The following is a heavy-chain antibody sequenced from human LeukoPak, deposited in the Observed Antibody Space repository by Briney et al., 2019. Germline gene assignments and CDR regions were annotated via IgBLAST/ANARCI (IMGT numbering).Heavy chain of an antibody. Sequence: ASVKVSCKASGYTFTSHFMHWVRQAPGQGLEWMGIINPRGGSTSYTQKFQGRVTMTRDTSTSTVYMELSSLRSEDTAVYYCARVVHSSSGWYGHYYYYYYMDVWGKGTTVTISS. CDR2: INPRGGST. J-gene: IGHJ6*03. D-gene: IGHD6-19*01. V-gene: IGHV1-46*01. CDR3: ARVVHSSSGWYGHYYYYYYMDV. CDR1: GYTFTSHF.